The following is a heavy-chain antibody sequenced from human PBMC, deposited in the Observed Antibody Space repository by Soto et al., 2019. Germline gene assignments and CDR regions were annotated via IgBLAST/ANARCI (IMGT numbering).Heavy chain of an antibody. J-gene: IGHJ4*02. CDR3: AHRDRASGGLFDH. V-gene: IGHV2-5*01. D-gene: IGHD3-10*01. Sequence: QITLKESGPTLVKPTQTLTLTCTFSGFSLSTSGVAVGWIRQPPGKALEWLSVIYWYDDNRSSPSLRNRLTITTDTSKNQVVLTMTNLDPVDTATYYCAHRDRASGGLFDHWGQGILVTVSS. CDR2: IYWYDDN. CDR1: GFSLSTSGVA.